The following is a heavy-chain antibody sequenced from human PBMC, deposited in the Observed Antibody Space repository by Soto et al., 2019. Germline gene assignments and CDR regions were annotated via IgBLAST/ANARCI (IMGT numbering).Heavy chain of an antibody. J-gene: IGHJ6*03. V-gene: IGHV3-74*01. D-gene: IGHD3-16*01. CDR1: GFTFSNYW. CDR2: ISDDGRSP. Sequence: EVELVESGGGVVQPGGSLRLSCAASGFTFSNYWMHWVRQAPGKGPIWVSRISDDGRSPTYADSVKGRFTISRDNAKSTLSLQMNSLRDEDTAVYYYAKGGRFHMDVWGKGTTVTVSS. CDR3: AKGGRFHMDV.